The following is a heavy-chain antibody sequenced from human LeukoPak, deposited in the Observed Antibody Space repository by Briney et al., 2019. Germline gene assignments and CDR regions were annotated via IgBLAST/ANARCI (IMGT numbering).Heavy chain of an antibody. J-gene: IGHJ4*02. CDR2: INPNSGGT. Sequence: ASVKVSCKASGYTFTGYYIHWVRQAPGQGLEWMGWINPNSGGTNYSQKLQGRVTMMRDTSISTAYMELSRLRSDDTAVYYCARRYYYGSGSYFDYWGQGTLVTVSS. CDR3: ARRYYYGSGSYFDY. V-gene: IGHV1-2*02. CDR1: GYTFTGYY. D-gene: IGHD3-10*01.